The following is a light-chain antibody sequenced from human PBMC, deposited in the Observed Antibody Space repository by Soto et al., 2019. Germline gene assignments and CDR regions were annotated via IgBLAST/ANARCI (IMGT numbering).Light chain of an antibody. J-gene: IGLJ3*02. V-gene: IGLV2-14*01. CDR1: SRDVGTYNS. Sequence: QSALTQPASVSGSPGQSIAISCTGTSRDVGTYNSVSWYQQFPGKAPKLILYAVTNRPSGISNRFSCSKSGNTASLTISRLQSEDEADYFCSSYTPSATRVSGLGTKRTVL. CDR2: AVT. CDR3: SSYTPSATRV.